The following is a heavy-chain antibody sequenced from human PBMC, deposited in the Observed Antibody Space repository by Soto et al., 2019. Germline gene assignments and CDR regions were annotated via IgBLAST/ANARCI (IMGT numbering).Heavy chain of an antibody. CDR2: LSGDSSDR. Sequence: PGGPLRLSCTASGLRFADYPLSCVRQAPGKGLEWVSSLSGDSSDRYYADSVLGRFTLTRDYSKNTLFLQIKSLRVEDTAVYYSEKRCSCSSFLGCLYYWGQGTLVTVSS. CDR1: GLRFADYP. J-gene: IGHJ4*02. CDR3: EKRCSCSSFLGCLYY. D-gene: IGHD6-6*01. V-gene: IGHV3-23*01.